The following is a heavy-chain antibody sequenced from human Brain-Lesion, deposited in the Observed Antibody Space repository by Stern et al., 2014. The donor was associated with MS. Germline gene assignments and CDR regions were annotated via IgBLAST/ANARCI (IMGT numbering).Heavy chain of an antibody. CDR1: GYIFTGYY. CDR2: INPNTGGT. V-gene: IGHV1-2*02. Sequence: QLVQSGAEVTKPGASVKVSCKTSGYIFTGYYIHWVRQAPGQGLEWMAWINPNTGGTKDAQKFQGRVTMSRDTSISTAYVELSSLTSDDTAVYYCARDQRGITIFGVVTDYYYLGMDVWGQGTTVTVSS. CDR3: ARDQRGITIFGVVTDYYYLGMDV. D-gene: IGHD3-3*01. J-gene: IGHJ6*02.